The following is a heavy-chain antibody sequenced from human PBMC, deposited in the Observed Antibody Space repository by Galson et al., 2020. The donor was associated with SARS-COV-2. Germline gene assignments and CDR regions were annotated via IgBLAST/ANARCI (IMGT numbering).Heavy chain of an antibody. CDR3: TTRDAYKGVGDYMDV. J-gene: IGHJ6*03. CDR2: VKSNSDGGTA. CDR1: RFNFNIAW. V-gene: IGHV3-15*01. Sequence: GSLRLSCAASRFNFNIAWMNWVRQAPGKGLEWVGRVKSNSDGGTAVYGAPVKGRFSISRDDSKTTVFLQMNSLQGEDTAVYYCTTRDAYKGVGDYMDVWGKGTTVTISS. D-gene: IGHD3-10*01.